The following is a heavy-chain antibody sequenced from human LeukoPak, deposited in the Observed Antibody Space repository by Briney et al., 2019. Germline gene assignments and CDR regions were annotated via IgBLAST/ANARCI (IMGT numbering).Heavy chain of an antibody. CDR1: GYAFTGHY. CDR3: EKDGRGVRNFYSSGIQVDF. D-gene: IGHD3-10*01. Sequence: ASVKVSCKASGYAFTGHYIHWVRQVPGQGLEWMGWINPNSGDTNYAQKFQDRVSMTLDTSTSTASMGVNRLTSHDTAADDCEKDGRGVRNFYSSGIQVDFWGQGTLVTVSS. V-gene: IGHV1-2*02. CDR2: INPNSGDT. J-gene: IGHJ4*02.